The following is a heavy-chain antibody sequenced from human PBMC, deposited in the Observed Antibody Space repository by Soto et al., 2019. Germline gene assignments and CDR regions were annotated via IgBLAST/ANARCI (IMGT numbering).Heavy chain of an antibody. V-gene: IGHV4-61*01. CDR2: ISYTGDT. CDR1: GDSVSSDIYF. D-gene: IGHD1-26*01. CDR3: ARIVVGATVDL. Sequence: PSETLSITCAFSGDSVSSDIYFWTWIRQPPGKGLEWIAYISYTGDTNYNPSLKSRVTISVDTSRNQFSLTLTSVTAADTAVYFCARIVVGATVDLWGQGSLVTV. J-gene: IGHJ5*02.